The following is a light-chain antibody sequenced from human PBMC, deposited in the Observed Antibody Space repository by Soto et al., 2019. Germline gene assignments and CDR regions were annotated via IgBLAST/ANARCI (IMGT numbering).Light chain of an antibody. CDR2: DAS. V-gene: IGKV1-5*01. Sequence: IKMTQSPSTLSASVGDRVTITCRASQGVGTYLAWYQHKPGKAPKLLIYDASKLESGVPSRFSGSESGTDFTLNISSLQPDDFATYYCQQYNDWWTFGQGTKLEIK. J-gene: IGKJ1*01. CDR1: QGVGTY. CDR3: QQYNDWWT.